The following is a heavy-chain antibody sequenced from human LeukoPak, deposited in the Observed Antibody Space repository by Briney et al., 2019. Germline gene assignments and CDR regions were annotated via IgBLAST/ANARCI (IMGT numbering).Heavy chain of an antibody. CDR3: ARQSRDGSKTRGYYFDY. CDR2: IYPGDSDT. CDR1: GYSFTNYW. Sequence: GEPLKISCQVSGYSFTNYWIGWVRQMPGKGLEAKVIIYPGDSDTTYSPSFQGQVTISADKSISTVYLQWSSLKASDTAMYYCARQSRDGSKTRGYYFDYWGQGTLVTVSS. J-gene: IGHJ4*02. V-gene: IGHV5-51*01. D-gene: IGHD3-10*01.